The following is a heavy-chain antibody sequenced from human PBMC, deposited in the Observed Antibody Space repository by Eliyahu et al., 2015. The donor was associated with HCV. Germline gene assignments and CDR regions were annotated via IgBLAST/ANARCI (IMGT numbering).Heavy chain of an antibody. Sequence: QVTLRESGPALVKPTQTLTLTCTFSGFSLSTSGMCVSWIRQPPGKALEWLARIDWDDDKYYSTSLKTRLTISKDTSKNQVVLTMTNMDPVDTATYYCARMPHRLSHYYDSSGYYGGDAFDIWGQGTMVTVSS. CDR3: ARMPHRLSHYYDSSGYYGGDAFDI. CDR2: IDWDDDK. V-gene: IGHV2-70*15. CDR1: GFSLSTSGMC. J-gene: IGHJ3*02. D-gene: IGHD3-22*01.